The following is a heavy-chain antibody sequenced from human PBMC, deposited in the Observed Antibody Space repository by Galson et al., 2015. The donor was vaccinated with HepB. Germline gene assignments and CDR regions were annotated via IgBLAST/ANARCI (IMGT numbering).Heavy chain of an antibody. Sequence: SLRLSCAASGFTFSSYAMHWVRQAPGKGLEWVAVISYDGSNKYYADSVKGRFTISRDNSKNTLYLQMNSLRAEDTAVYYCARDSTSDIAARLDLDYWGQGTLVTVSS. J-gene: IGHJ4*02. CDR3: ARDSTSDIAARLDLDY. CDR1: GFTFSSYA. D-gene: IGHD6-6*01. V-gene: IGHV3-30-3*01. CDR2: ISYDGSNK.